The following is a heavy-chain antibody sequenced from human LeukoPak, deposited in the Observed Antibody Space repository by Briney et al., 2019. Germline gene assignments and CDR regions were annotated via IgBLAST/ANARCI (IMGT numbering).Heavy chain of an antibody. V-gene: IGHV3-23*01. CDR3: ARDPRRDTSGYYDAFDI. J-gene: IGHJ3*02. D-gene: IGHD3-22*01. CDR1: GFTFSSYA. CDR2: ISGSGGST. Sequence: GGSLRLSCAASGFTFSSYAMSWVRQAPGKGLEWVSAISGSGGSTYYADSVKGRLTISRDNSKNTLYLQMNSLRAEDTAVYYCARDPRRDTSGYYDAFDIWGRGTMVTVSS.